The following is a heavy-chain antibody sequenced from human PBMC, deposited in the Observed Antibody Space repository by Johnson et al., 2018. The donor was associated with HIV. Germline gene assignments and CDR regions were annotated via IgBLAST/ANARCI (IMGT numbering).Heavy chain of an antibody. D-gene: IGHD3-16*01. CDR3: ARGRPWGWELRRDAFDI. Sequence: VPLVESGGGVVRPGGSLRLSSAASGFNFDDYAMSWVRQVPGKGLEGVSGINWNGGSIGYADSVKGRFTISRDNAKKSLYLQMNSLRDEDTALYYCARGRPWGWELRRDAFDIWGQGTMVTVSS. J-gene: IGHJ3*02. V-gene: IGHV3-20*03. CDR1: GFNFDDYA. CDR2: INWNGGSI.